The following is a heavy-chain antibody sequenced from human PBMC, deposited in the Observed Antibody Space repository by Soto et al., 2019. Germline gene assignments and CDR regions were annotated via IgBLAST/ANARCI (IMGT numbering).Heavy chain of an antibody. CDR2: IIPIFGTA. V-gene: IGHV1-69*06. Sequence: QVQLVQSGAEVKKPGSSVKVSCKASGGTFSSYAISWVRQAPGQGLEWMGGIIPIFGTANYAQKFQGRVTITADKSTSTAYMELSSLRSEDKAVYYCASPRLNYYHSSGPITGWFHPWGQGTLVPVSS. CDR3: ASPRLNYYHSSGPITGWFHP. CDR1: GGTFSSYA. J-gene: IGHJ5*02. D-gene: IGHD3-22*01.